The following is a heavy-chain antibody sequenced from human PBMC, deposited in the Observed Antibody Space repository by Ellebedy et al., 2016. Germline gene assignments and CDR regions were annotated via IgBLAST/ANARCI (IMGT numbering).Heavy chain of an antibody. J-gene: IGHJ6*02. V-gene: IGHV5-10-1*01. D-gene: IGHD2-15*01. CDR2: IDPSDSYT. CDR3: ARSKVGGGSWPPYYYYGMDV. Sequence: GESLKISCKGSGYSFTSYWISWVRQMPGKGLEWMGRIDPSDSYTNYSPSFQGHVTISADKSISTAYLQWSSLKASDTAMYYCARSKVGGGSWPPYYYYGMDVWGQGTTVTVSS. CDR1: GYSFTSYW.